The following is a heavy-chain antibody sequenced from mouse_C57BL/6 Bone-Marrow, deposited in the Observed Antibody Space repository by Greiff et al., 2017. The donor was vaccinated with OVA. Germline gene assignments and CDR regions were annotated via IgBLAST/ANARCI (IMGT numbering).Heavy chain of an antibody. CDR3: ARKRGDYDGAWFAY. D-gene: IGHD2-4*01. J-gene: IGHJ3*01. Sequence: VQLQQSGPGLVQPSQSLSITCTASGFSLTSYGVHWVRQSPGKGLEWLGVIWSGGSTDYNAAFISRLSISKDNSKSQVFFKMNSLQADDTAIYYCARKRGDYDGAWFAYWGQGTLVTVSA. CDR1: GFSLTSYG. CDR2: IWSGGST. V-gene: IGHV2-2*01.